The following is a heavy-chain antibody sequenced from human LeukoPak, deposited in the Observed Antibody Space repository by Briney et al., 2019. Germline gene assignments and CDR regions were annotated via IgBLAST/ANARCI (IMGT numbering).Heavy chain of an antibody. CDR3: ARDHYYGSGTYSP. V-gene: IGHV1-18*01. Sequence: ASVKVSCKTSGYTFTGFGINWVRQAPGQGLEWMGWASTYNGNTNYAQKFQGRVTMTTDTSTSTAYMELRSLKYDDTAVYFCARDHYYGSGTYSPWGQGTLVTVSS. D-gene: IGHD3-10*01. CDR2: ASTYNGNT. J-gene: IGHJ5*02. CDR1: GYTFTGFG.